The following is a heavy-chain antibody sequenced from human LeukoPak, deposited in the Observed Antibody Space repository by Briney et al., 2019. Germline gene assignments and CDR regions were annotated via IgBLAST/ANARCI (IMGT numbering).Heavy chain of an antibody. V-gene: IGHV3-23*01. J-gene: IGHJ4*02. CDR1: GFTFTSYA. Sequence: GGSLRLSCAASGFTFTSYAMTWVRQPPGKGLEWVSATSTSGGSTYYADSVKGRFTISRDNAESTLYLQMNSLRAEDTAVYYCANGYNYYNYWGQGTLVTVSS. CDR3: ANGYNYYNY. CDR2: TSTSGGST. D-gene: IGHD6-13*01.